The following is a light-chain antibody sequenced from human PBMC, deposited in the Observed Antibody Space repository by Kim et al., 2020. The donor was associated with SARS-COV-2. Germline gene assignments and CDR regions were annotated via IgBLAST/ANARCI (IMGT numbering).Light chain of an antibody. Sequence: QSALTQPASMSGSPGQSITISCTGATSDIGGYNYVSWYQQHPGKAPKLLIYDVSNRPSGVSNRFSGSKSGNTASLTISGLRAEDEADYYCSSYTTTTIYVAFGGGTQLTVL. CDR3: SSYTTTTIYVA. J-gene: IGLJ2*01. CDR1: TSDIGGYNY. CDR2: DVS. V-gene: IGLV2-14*03.